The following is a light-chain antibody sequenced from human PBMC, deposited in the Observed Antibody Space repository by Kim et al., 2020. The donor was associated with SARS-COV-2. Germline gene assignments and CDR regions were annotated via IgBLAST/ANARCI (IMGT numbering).Light chain of an antibody. CDR2: VNNDGGH. Sequence: QLVLTQSPSASASLGASVKLTCTLSSGHSNYAIAWHQQQPEKGPRYLMKVNNDGGHSKGDGIPDRFSGSSSGAERYLTISSLQSEDEADYYCQTWGTGIWMFGGGTKLTVL. J-gene: IGLJ3*02. V-gene: IGLV4-69*02. CDR3: QTWGTGIWM. CDR1: SGHSNYA.